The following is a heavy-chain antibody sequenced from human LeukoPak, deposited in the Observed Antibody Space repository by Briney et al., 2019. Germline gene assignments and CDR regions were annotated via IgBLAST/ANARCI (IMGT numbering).Heavy chain of an antibody. CDR2: IIPIFGTA. D-gene: IGHD3-10*01. V-gene: IGHV1-69*06. CDR3: ARESAKAYYGSRREEGHMDV. CDR1: GHTFTGYY. J-gene: IGHJ6*03. Sequence: ASVKVSCKASGHTFTGYYMHWVRQAPGQGLEWMGGIIPIFGTANYAQKFQGRVTITADKSTSTAYMELSSLRSEDTTVYYCARESAKAYYGSRREEGHMDVWGKGTTVTVSS.